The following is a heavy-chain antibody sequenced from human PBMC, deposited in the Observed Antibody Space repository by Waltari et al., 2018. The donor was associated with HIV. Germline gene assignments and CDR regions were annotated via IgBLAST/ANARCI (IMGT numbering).Heavy chain of an antibody. CDR2: INPMFRTA. D-gene: IGHD2-8*01. CDR3: ARGLRNGGNSPDGY. CDR1: GGPFRSSV. V-gene: IGHV1-69*12. Sequence: QVQLVQSGAEVRKPGSSVKVSCKASGGPFRSSVFNWVRQAPGQGLAWVGEINPMFRTANYAQRFQDRVTITADESTSTVYVEVRSLRSDDTAVYYCARGLRNGGNSPDGYWGQGTLVTVSS. J-gene: IGHJ4*02.